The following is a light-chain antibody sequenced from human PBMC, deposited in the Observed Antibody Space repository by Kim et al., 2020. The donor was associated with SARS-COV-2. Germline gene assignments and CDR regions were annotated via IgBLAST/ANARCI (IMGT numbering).Light chain of an antibody. Sequence: TTVNCKSSQNVLYSCNRKNYLAGYQQNPEQPPKQLIYWAAARETGVPDRFSGSGSGTDFTHTISCLRAEGVAVYYWQKCYKAPATFGGGAKVDIK. J-gene: IGKJ3*01. CDR2: WAA. CDR3: QKCYKAPAT. CDR1: QNVLYSCNRKNY. V-gene: IGKV4-1*01.